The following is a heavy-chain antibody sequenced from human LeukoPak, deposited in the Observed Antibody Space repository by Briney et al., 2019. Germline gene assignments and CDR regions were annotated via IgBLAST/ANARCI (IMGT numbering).Heavy chain of an antibody. CDR3: TRDRGAYNLYDY. D-gene: IGHD1-1*01. CDR1: GFTFGDYA. J-gene: IGHJ4*02. V-gene: IGHV3-49*03. CDR2: IRSKAYGETA. Sequence: GGSLRLSCTASGFTFGDYAMSWIRQAPGKGLGWVGFIRSKAYGETADYAASVKGRFTISRDDSKAIAYLQMNSLKTEDTAVYHCTRDRGAYNLYDYWGQGTLVTVSS.